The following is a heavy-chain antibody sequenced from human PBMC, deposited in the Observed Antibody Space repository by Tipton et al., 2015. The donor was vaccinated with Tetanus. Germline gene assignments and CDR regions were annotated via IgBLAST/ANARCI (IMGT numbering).Heavy chain of an antibody. V-gene: IGHV4-4*07. J-gene: IGHJ4*02. D-gene: IGHD6-13*01. CDR3: AREEAANPFFEY. Sequence: TLSLTCTVSGGSISSYYWSWIRQPAGKGLEWIGRIYTSGSTNYNPTLKSRVTMSVDTSKNQFSLKLSSVTAADTAVYYCAREEAANPFFEYWGQGTLVTVSS. CDR1: GGSISSYY. CDR2: IYTSGST.